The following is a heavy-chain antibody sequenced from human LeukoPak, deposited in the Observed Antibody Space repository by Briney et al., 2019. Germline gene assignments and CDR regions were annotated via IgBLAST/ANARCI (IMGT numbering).Heavy chain of an antibody. CDR2: ISYDGSNK. J-gene: IGHJ4*02. CDR3: AKDPVTTPLGRFDY. V-gene: IGHV3-30*04. D-gene: IGHD4-11*01. CDR1: GFTFSSYA. Sequence: GGSLRLSCAASGFTFSSYAMHWVRQAPGKGLEWVAVISYDGSNKYYADSVKGRFTISRDNSKNTLFLQMNSLRAEDTAVYYCAKDPVTTPLGRFDYWGQGTLVTVSS.